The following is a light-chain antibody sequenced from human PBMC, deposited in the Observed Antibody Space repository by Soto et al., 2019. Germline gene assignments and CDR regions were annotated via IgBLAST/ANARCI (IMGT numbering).Light chain of an antibody. V-gene: IGKV1-5*03. CDR3: QQYNSYWT. CDR1: QSISSY. J-gene: IGKJ1*01. Sequence: DIQMTQSPSSLSASVGDRVNITCRASQSISSYLNWYQQKPGKAPKLLIYKASTLKSGVPSRFSGSGSGTEFTLTISSLQPDDFATYYCQQYNSYWTFGQGTKVDI. CDR2: KAS.